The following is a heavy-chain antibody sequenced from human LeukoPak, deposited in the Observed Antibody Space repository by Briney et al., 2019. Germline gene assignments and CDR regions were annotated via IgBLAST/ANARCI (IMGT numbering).Heavy chain of an antibody. CDR3: ATSADSPGNS. J-gene: IGHJ1*01. V-gene: IGHV3-7*01. Sequence: PGGSLRLSCVASGFTFSSHWMSWVRQAPGKGLEWLANLNQDASASYYVDSVKGRFAISRDNAENSLYLQMGNLRAEDTAVYYCATSADSPGNSWGQGTLITVSS. CDR1: GFTFSSHW. CDR2: LNQDASAS. D-gene: IGHD1-7*01.